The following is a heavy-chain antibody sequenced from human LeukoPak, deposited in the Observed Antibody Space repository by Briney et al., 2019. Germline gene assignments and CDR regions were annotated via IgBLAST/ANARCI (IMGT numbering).Heavy chain of an antibody. V-gene: IGHV3-23*01. CDR1: GFTFNTYA. Sequence: VGSLRLSCGASGFTFNTYAMSWVRQAPGTGPEWVSSISTSGGITYYADFVKGRFTISRDNSKNTLYLQMSTLRGEDTAVYYCAKHLVKNFYDNSGYLGAFDIWGRGTMVTVSP. CDR3: AKHLVKNFYDNSGYLGAFDI. J-gene: IGHJ3*02. D-gene: IGHD3-22*01. CDR2: ISTSGGIT.